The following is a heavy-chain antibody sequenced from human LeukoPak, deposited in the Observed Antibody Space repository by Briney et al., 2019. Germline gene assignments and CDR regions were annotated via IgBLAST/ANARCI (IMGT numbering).Heavy chain of an antibody. CDR2: ISYDGSNK. J-gene: IGHJ4*02. CDR3: AKSVLRDYFDY. CDR1: GFTFSSYG. Sequence: GGSLRLSCAASGFTFSSYGMHWVRQAPGKGLEWVAVISYDGSNKYYADSVKGRFTISRDNSKNTLYLQMNSLRAEDTAVYYCAKSVLRDYFDYWGQGTLVTVSS. V-gene: IGHV3-30*18.